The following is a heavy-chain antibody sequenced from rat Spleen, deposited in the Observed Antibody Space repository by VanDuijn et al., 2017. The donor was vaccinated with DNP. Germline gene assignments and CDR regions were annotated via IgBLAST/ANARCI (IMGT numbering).Heavy chain of an antibody. CDR1: GFTFSNYD. V-gene: IGHV5-7*01. CDR2: ISYDGSST. J-gene: IGHJ4*01. Sequence: EVQLVESGGGLVQPGRSMKLSCAASGFTFSNYDMAWVRQAPKKGLEWVATISYDGSSTYYRDSVKGRFTISRDNAKSTLYLQMDSLRSEDTATYYCTTDLTYYYSSYGASMDAWGQGTSVTVSS. CDR3: TTDLTYYYSSYGASMDA. D-gene: IGHD1-2*01.